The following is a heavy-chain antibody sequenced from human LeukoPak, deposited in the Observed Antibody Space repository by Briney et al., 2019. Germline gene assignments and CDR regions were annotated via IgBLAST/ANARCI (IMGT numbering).Heavy chain of an antibody. Sequence: SETLSLTCTVSGSSISNYYWSWIRQPPGKGLEWIGYIYYSGSTNYNPSLKSRVTISVDTSKIQFSLRLSSGTAADAAVYYWARGGVLRSVDYWGQGTLVAVSS. CDR3: ARGGVLRSVDY. CDR1: GSSISNYY. D-gene: IGHD3-16*01. J-gene: IGHJ4*02. V-gene: IGHV4-59*01. CDR2: IYYSGST.